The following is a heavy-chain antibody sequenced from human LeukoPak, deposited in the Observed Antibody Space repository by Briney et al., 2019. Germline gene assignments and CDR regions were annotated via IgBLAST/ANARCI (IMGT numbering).Heavy chain of an antibody. CDR3: ATDRGFYGCNSEYYFDY. J-gene: IGHJ4*02. CDR1: GYTLTELS. CDR2: FDPEDGET. D-gene: IGHD4-23*01. Sequence: ASVKVSCKVSGYTLTELSMHWVRQAPGKGLEWMGGFDPEDGETIYAQKFQGRVTMTEDTSTDTAYMELSNLRSEDTAVYYCATDRGFYGCNSEYYFDYWGQGTLVTVSS. V-gene: IGHV1-24*01.